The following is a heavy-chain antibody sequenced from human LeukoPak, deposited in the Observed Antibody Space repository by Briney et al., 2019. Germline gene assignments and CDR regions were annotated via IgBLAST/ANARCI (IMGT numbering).Heavy chain of an antibody. Sequence: GGSLRLSCAASGFTFSSHAMSWVRQAPGKGLEWVSGISGSGSSTFYADSVKGRFTISRDSSKNTLYLQMNSLRVEDTAMYYCVRLPPGYSSSWFYFHSWGQGTLVTVSS. J-gene: IGHJ4*02. CDR1: GFTFSSHA. CDR2: ISGSGSST. V-gene: IGHV3-23*01. CDR3: VRLPPGYSSSWFYFHS. D-gene: IGHD6-13*01.